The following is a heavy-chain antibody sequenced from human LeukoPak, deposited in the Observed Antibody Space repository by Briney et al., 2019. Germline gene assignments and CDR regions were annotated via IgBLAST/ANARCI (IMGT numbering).Heavy chain of an antibody. CDR1: GFTFSSFA. J-gene: IGHJ1*01. V-gene: IGHV3-30-3*01. CDR3: ARTDETAPAEDFQH. Sequence: GWSLRLSCAASGFTFSSFAMHWVRQAPGKGLEWVAVISYDASNRFYADSVQGRFTISRDNSKNTLFLQMNSLGAEDTAVYYCARTDETAPAEDFQHWGQGTLVTVSS. D-gene: IGHD2-21*02. CDR2: ISYDASNR.